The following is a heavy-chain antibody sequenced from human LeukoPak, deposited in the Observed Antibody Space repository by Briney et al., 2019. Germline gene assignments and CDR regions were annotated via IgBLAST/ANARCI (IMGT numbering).Heavy chain of an antibody. CDR2: INHSGST. CDR3: ARDGRFEYSSSSVAFDI. Sequence: ASETLSLTCAVYGGSFSGYYWSWIRQPPGKGLEWIGEINHSGSTNYNPSLKSRVTISVDTSKNQFSLKLSSVTAADTAVYYCARDGRFEYSSSSVAFDIWGQGTMVTVSS. CDR1: GGSFSGYY. V-gene: IGHV4-34*01. D-gene: IGHD6-6*01. J-gene: IGHJ3*02.